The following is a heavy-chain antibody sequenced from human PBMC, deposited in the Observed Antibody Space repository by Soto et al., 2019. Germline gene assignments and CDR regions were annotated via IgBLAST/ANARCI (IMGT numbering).Heavy chain of an antibody. Sequence: SETLSLTCTVSGGSIISGDYYWSWIRQPPGKGLEWIGYIYYSGSTYYNPSLKSRVTISVDTSKNQFSLKLSSVTAADTAVYYCARDNILGILYGGMDVWGQGTTVT. D-gene: IGHD3-3*01. V-gene: IGHV4-30-4*01. CDR1: GGSIISGDYY. J-gene: IGHJ6*02. CDR2: IYYSGST. CDR3: ARDNILGILYGGMDV.